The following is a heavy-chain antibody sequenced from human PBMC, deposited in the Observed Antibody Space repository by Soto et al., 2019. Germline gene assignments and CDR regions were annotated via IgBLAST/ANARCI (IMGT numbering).Heavy chain of an antibody. Sequence: EVQLVGSGGGLVQPGGSLRLSCAASGFTVSSNYMRWVRQAPGKGLECVSVIYSGGSTYYADSVKDRFTISRDNSKNTLYLQMNSLRAEDTAVYYCARHCSSTSCYSGDAFDIWGQGTMVTVSS. V-gene: IGHV3-66*04. D-gene: IGHD2-2*01. CDR2: IYSGGST. CDR3: ARHCSSTSCYSGDAFDI. CDR1: GFTVSSNY. J-gene: IGHJ3*02.